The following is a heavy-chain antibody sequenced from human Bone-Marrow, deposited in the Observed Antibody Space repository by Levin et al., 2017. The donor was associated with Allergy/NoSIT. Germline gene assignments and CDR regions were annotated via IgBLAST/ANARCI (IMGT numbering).Heavy chain of an antibody. J-gene: IGHJ6*03. CDR1: GDFVRSGNW. Sequence: SETLSLTCGVSGDFVRSGNWWSWVRQPPGKGLEWVGKVFHTGKTDYSPSLKSRVTMSIDKSKNQFSLHLTSVTAADTAVYYCARARDDGGYYNYFMDVWGKGTTVTVSS. CDR3: ARARDDGGYYNYFMDV. D-gene: IGHD4-23*01. CDR2: VFHTGKT. V-gene: IGHV4/OR15-8*02.